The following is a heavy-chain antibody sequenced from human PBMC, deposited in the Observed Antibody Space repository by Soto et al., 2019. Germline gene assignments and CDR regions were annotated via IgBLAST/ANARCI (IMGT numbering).Heavy chain of an antibody. CDR3: ARDLDTATYFDY. V-gene: IGHV4-30-4*01. CDR2: IHYSGSS. Sequence: SETLSLTCTVSGGSISSGNYRWSWIRQRPGKGLEWIGFIHYSGSSYYNPSLKSRVTISVDTSKNQFSLKLDSVTAADTAVYYCARDLDTATYFDYWGHGTLVTVSS. D-gene: IGHD5-18*01. CDR1: GGSISSGNYR. J-gene: IGHJ4*01.